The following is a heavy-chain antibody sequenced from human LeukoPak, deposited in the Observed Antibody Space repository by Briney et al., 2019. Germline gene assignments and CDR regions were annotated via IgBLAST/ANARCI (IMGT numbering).Heavy chain of an antibody. Sequence: GGSVRLSCGASGFTFSSYSMNWVLQAPGKGLEWVSSISSSSSYIYYADSVKGRFTISRDNAKNSLYLQMNSLRAEDTAVYYCARDRPSVAGTLYYGMDVWGQGTTVTVSS. J-gene: IGHJ6*02. V-gene: IGHV3-21*01. CDR2: ISSSSSYI. CDR3: ARDRPSVAGTLYYGMDV. D-gene: IGHD6-19*01. CDR1: GFTFSSYS.